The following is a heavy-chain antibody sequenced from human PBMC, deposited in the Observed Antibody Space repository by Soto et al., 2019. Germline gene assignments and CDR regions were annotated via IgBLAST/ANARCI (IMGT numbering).Heavy chain of an antibody. D-gene: IGHD3-3*01. J-gene: IGHJ4*02. CDR2: VSYGGSS. Sequence: QVQLQESGPGLVKPSQTLSLTCTVSGDSISSGAFHWSWVRQHPGQGLEWMGYVSYGGSSYYNPSHKSLSPTAADTSQDHVSLRLTSVTAADVAVYFCARGTLASDLAIGYYPEAFDGWGQGTLGTVSS. CDR1: GDSISSGAFH. CDR3: ARGTLASDLAIGYYPEAFDG. V-gene: IGHV4-31*01.